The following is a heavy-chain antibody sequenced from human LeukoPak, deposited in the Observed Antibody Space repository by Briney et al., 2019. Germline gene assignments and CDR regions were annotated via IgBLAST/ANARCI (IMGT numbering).Heavy chain of an antibody. V-gene: IGHV3-21*01. CDR1: GFTFSSYS. CDR2: ITSGSSHI. Sequence: GGSLRLSCAASGFTFSSYSMNWVRQTPGQGLEWVSSITSGSSHIYYADSVKGRFTISRDNAKRSLYLQMNSLRAEDTAVYYCARDLNCSGGSCYGGTLDYWGQGTLVTVSS. D-gene: IGHD2-15*01. J-gene: IGHJ4*02. CDR3: ARDLNCSGGSCYGGTLDY.